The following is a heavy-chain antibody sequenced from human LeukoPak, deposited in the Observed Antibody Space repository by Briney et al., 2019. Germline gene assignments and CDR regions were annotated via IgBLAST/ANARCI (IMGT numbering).Heavy chain of an antibody. CDR2: INWNGDST. D-gene: IGHD3-22*01. CDR3: ARDLRVVITGSFDS. V-gene: IGHV3-20*04. J-gene: IGHJ4*02. CDR1: GFSFDDYG. Sequence: GGSLRLPCAASGFSFDDYGLTWVRQAPGKGLEWVSGINWNGDSTDYADSVKGRFTISRDNAKNSLYLQMNSLRAEDTALYYCARDLRVVITGSFDSWGQGTLVTVTS.